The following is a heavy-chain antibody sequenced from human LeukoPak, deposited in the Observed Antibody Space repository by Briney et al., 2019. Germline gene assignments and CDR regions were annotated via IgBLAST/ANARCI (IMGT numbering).Heavy chain of an antibody. D-gene: IGHD6-13*01. CDR3: AKRMGPSIAATDLDY. J-gene: IGHJ4*02. Sequence: PGGSLRLSCAASGFTFSSYGMNWVRQAPGKGLERVAVISYDGSNKYYADSVKGRFTISRDNSKNTLYLQMNSLRVEDTAVYYCAKRMGPSIAATDLDYWGQGTLVTVSS. V-gene: IGHV3-30*18. CDR2: ISYDGSNK. CDR1: GFTFSSYG.